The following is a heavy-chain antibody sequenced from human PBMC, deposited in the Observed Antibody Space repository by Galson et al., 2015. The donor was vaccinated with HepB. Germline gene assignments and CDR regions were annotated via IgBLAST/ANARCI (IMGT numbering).Heavy chain of an antibody. J-gene: IGHJ4*02. CDR2: ISAYNGNT. Sequence: QSGAEVKKPGESLKISCKASGYTFTSYGISWVRQAPGQGLEWMGWISAYNGNTNYAQKLQGRVTMPTDTSTSTAYMELRSLRSDDTAVYYCARYQPRGVTAAFDYWGQGTLVTVSS. CDR1: GYTFTSYG. D-gene: IGHD2-21*02. V-gene: IGHV1-18*04. CDR3: ARYQPRGVTAAFDY.